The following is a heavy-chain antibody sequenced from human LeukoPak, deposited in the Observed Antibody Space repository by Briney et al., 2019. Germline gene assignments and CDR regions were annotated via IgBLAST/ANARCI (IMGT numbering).Heavy chain of an antibody. D-gene: IGHD1-20*01. CDR2: IDPEDGET. Sequence: ASVKMSCKVSGYTSTDYYVHWVQQAPGKGLEWMGLIDPEDGETIYAEEFQGRVSITADTSTDTAYMELSSLRFDDTAVYYCATGHITGGTGFDYWGQGTLVTVSS. J-gene: IGHJ4*02. V-gene: IGHV1-69-2*01. CDR1: GYTSTDYY. CDR3: ATGHITGGTGFDY.